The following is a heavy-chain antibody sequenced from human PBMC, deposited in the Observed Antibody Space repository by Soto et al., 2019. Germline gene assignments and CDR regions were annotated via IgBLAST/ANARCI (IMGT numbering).Heavy chain of an antibody. CDR1: GFTFSSYW. Sequence: EVQLVESGGGLVQPGGSLRLSCAASGFTFSSYWMSWVRQAPGKGLEWVANIKQDGSEKYYVDSVKGRFTISRDNAKNSLYLQMNSLRAEDTAVYYCARGGSPITIFGVVITEDYFDYWGQGTLVTVSS. CDR3: ARGGSPITIFGVVITEDYFDY. D-gene: IGHD3-3*01. CDR2: IKQDGSEK. V-gene: IGHV3-7*01. J-gene: IGHJ4*02.